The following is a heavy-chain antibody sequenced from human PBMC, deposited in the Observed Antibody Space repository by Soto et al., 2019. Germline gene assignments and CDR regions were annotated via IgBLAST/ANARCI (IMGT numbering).Heavy chain of an antibody. J-gene: IGHJ4*02. D-gene: IGHD5-12*01. CDR1: GGTFSSYT. CDR3: ARPSGQLGQYSALPDN. CDR2: IIPIFNTP. Sequence: SVKVSFKASGGTFSSYTFDWVRQAPGQGLEWMGGIIPIFNTPPYAQKFKGRVTISADEFKATVYVELNSLTSEDTAVYYCARPSGQLGQYSALPDNWGQGTLVTVSS. V-gene: IGHV1-69*13.